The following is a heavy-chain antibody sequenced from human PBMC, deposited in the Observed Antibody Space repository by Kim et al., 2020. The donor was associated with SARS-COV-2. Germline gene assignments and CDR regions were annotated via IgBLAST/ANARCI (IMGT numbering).Heavy chain of an antibody. CDR1: GFTFSSYW. V-gene: IGHV3-7*01. D-gene: IGHD2-15*01. Sequence: GGSLRLSCAASGFTFSSYWMSWVRQAPGKGLEWVANIKQDGSEKYYVDSVKGRFTISRDNAKNSLYLQMNSLRAEDTAVYYCARDITVVVVAASLPGYWGQGTLVTVSS. J-gene: IGHJ4*02. CDR2: IKQDGSEK. CDR3: ARDITVVVVAASLPGY.